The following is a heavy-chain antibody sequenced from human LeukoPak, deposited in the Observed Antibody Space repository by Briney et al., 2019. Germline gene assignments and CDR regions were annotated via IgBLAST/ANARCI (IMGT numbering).Heavy chain of an antibody. CDR2: IKQDGSEK. J-gene: IGHJ4*02. V-gene: IGHV3-7*01. CDR3: ATSHSSSFIFDY. CDR1: GFTFTTYW. D-gene: IGHD6-6*01. Sequence: PGGSLRLSCAASGFTFTTYWMGWVRQAPGKGLEWVASIKQDGSEKYYVDSVKGRFTISRGNAKNSLYLQMNSLRAEDTAVYYCATSHSSSFIFDYWGQGTLVTVSS.